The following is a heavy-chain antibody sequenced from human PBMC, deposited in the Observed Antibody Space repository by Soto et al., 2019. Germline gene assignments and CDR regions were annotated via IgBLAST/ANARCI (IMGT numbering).Heavy chain of an antibody. Sequence: GESLKISCQGSGYTFTTYWVGWVRQRPGKGLDWMGNIYPGDSDVKYSSSFQGQVTISVDKSINATYLQWSSLKASDTAVYYCARQNYPGYGGYDSVFDNWGQGTLVTVSS. CDR3: ARQNYPGYGGYDSVFDN. V-gene: IGHV5-51*01. CDR1: GYTFTTYW. CDR2: IYPGDSDV. D-gene: IGHD5-12*01. J-gene: IGHJ4*02.